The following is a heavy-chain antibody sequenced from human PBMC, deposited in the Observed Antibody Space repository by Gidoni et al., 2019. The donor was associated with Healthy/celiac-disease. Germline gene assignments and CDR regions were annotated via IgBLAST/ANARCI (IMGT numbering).Heavy chain of an antibody. J-gene: IGHJ4*02. CDR3: ARGRYYGSGSYYPFDY. D-gene: IGHD3-10*01. V-gene: IGHV4-34*01. CDR2: INHSGST. Sequence: QVQLQQWGAGLLKPSETLSLTCAVYGGSFSGYYWSWIRQPPGKGLEWIGEINHSGSTNYNPSLKSRVTISVDTSKNQFSLKLSSVTAADTAVYYCARGRYYGSGSYYPFDYWGQGTLVTVSS. CDR1: GGSFSGYY.